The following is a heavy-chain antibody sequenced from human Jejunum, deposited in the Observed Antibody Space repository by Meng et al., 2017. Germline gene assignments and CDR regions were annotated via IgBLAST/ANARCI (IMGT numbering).Heavy chain of an antibody. D-gene: IGHD3-22*01. V-gene: IGHV4-30-4*01. J-gene: IGHJ4*02. CDR1: GCAIYGADYD. CDR2: IFYSGTS. Sequence: QVHLQESGPGLVRSSLTLSRTCPVSGCAIYGADYDWSWIRQPPGKGLEGIGDIFYSGTSHYNPSLKSRVFMSVATSKNQFSLKLISVTAADTAVYYCARTMTDFYDSSGYSHFDYWGQGTLVTVSS. CDR3: ARTMTDFYDSSGYSHFDY.